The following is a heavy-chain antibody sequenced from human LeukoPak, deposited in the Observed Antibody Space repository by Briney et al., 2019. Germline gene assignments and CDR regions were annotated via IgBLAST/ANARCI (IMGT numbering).Heavy chain of an antibody. CDR1: GGSFSGYY. D-gene: IGHD2-2*01. V-gene: IGHV4-34*01. J-gene: IGHJ3*02. CDR2: INHSGST. Sequence: PSETLSLTCAVYGGSFSGYYWSWIRQPPGKGLEWIGEINHSGSTNYNPSLKSRVTISVDTSKSQFSLKLSSVTAADTAVYYCARYTYCSSTSCPRNDAFDIWGQGTMVTVSS. CDR3: ARYTYCSSTSCPRNDAFDI.